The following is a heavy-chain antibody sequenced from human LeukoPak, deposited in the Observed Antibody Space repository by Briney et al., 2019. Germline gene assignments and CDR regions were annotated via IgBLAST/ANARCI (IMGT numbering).Heavy chain of an antibody. Sequence: SETLSLTCDVSGVSFSTYYWSWIRQSPEKGLEWIGEVNHSGYSNYNPSLKGRVTISVDTSKNQFSLKLSSVTAADTAVYYCARQLYGSDYWGQGTLVTVSS. D-gene: IGHD4-17*01. J-gene: IGHJ4*02. CDR2: VNHSGYS. CDR3: ARQLYGSDY. CDR1: GVSFSTYY. V-gene: IGHV4-34*01.